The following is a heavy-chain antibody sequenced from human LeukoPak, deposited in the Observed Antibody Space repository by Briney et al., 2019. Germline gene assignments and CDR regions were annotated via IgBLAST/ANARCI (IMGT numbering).Heavy chain of an antibody. CDR2: TIPIFGTA. CDR1: GGTFSSYA. D-gene: IGHD5-18*01. CDR3: ARARAVDTAMVPDY. Sequence: ASVKVSCKASGGTFSSYAISWVRQAPGQGLEWMGGTIPIFGTANYAQKFQGRVTITADKSTSTAYMELSSLRSEDTAVYYCARARAVDTAMVPDYWGQGTLVAVSS. J-gene: IGHJ4*02. V-gene: IGHV1-69*06.